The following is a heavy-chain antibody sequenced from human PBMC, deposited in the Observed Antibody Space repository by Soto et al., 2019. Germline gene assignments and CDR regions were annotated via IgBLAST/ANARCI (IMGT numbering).Heavy chain of an antibody. D-gene: IGHD2-2*01. CDR2: ISAYNGNT. Sequence: QVQLVQSGTEVKKPGASVKVSCKASGYTFTSYGISWVRQAPGQGREWMGWISAYNGNTNYAQKLQRRVTMTTHTSTSKAYMELRSLRSDDTAVYYCARDPAASEWFDPWGQGTLVTVSS. J-gene: IGHJ5*02. V-gene: IGHV1-18*01. CDR1: GYTFTSYG. CDR3: ARDPAASEWFDP.